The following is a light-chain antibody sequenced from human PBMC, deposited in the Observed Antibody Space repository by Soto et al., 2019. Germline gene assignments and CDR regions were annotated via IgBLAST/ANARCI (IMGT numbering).Light chain of an antibody. V-gene: IGKV1-12*01. CDR2: AAT. J-gene: IGKJ1*01. CDR3: LQVANFPRT. Sequence: DIQKTQSPSSVSAYVGDTVTITCRARQDINSRLARTQQQPGRPPKYVIQAATLLQSGFPSRFAGSGSGRDFTLTIHTLQPEDSATYYCLQVANFPRTFGQGTKVDIK. CDR1: QDINSR.